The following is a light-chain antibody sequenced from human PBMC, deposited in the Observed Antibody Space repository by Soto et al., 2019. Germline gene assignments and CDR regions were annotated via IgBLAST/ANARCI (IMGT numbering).Light chain of an antibody. CDR1: SSDVGGYNY. CDR3: NSYTSSGTGV. J-gene: IGLJ1*01. Sequence: QSALTQPASVSGSPGQSITISCTGTSSDVGGYNYVSWYQQHPGKAPKLMIYDVSNRPSGVSNRFSGSKSGNTASLTISGLQPEDEADYYCNSYTSSGTGVFGTGPKLTVL. CDR2: DVS. V-gene: IGLV2-14*01.